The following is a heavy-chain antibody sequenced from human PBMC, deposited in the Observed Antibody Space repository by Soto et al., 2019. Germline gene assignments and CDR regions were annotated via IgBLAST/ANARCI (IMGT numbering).Heavy chain of an antibody. CDR2: MNPNSGNT. V-gene: IGHV1-8*01. J-gene: IGHJ6*02. Sequence: QVQLVQSGAEVKKPGASVKVSCKASGYSFTSYDINWVRQATGQGLEWMGWMNPNSGNTGYAQKFQGRVTMTRNTSISTAYMQLSSLRSEDTAVYYCATLNRAGTYYYGMDVWGQGTTVTVSS. CDR3: ATLNRAGTYYYGMDV. CDR1: GYSFTSYD. D-gene: IGHD3-3*02.